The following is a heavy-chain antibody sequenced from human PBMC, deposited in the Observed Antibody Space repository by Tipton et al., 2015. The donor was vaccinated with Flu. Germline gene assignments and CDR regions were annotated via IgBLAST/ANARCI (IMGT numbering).Heavy chain of an antibody. CDR2: IIPIFGKP. V-gene: IGHV1-69*01. J-gene: IGHJ4*02. D-gene: IGHD5-18*01. CDR3: AGPAPLGLGYRFGYLGPLAH. Sequence: QVQLVQSGAEVMKPGSSVKVSCKASGGTPDRYAFNWVRQAPGQGLEWMGGIIPIFGKPNYAQRFQGRVTIAADESTSTAYLELSSLGSDDTAVYYCAGPAPLGLGYRFGYLGPLAHWGQGTLVTVSS. CDR1: GGTPDRYA.